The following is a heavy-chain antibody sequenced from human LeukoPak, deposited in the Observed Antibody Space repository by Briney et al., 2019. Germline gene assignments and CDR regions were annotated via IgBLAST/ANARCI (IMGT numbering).Heavy chain of an antibody. V-gene: IGHV1-2*02. D-gene: IGHD2-2*01. Sequence: ASVKVSCKASGYTFTGYYLHWVRQAPGQGLEWMGWINPNSGDTNYAQKFQGRVTMTRDTSISTAYMELSRLRSDDAAVYYCAREPYCSTASCCNDYWGQGTLVTVSS. CDR1: GYTFTGYY. CDR2: INPNSGDT. CDR3: AREPYCSTASCCNDY. J-gene: IGHJ4*02.